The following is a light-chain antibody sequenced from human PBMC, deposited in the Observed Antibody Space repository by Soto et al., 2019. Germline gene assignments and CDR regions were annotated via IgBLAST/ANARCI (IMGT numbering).Light chain of an antibody. J-gene: IGLJ1*01. V-gene: IGLV2-14*02. CDR2: EGS. CDR3: SSYAGSSNV. Sequence: QSALSQPASVSGSPGQSITISCTGSSSDVGSYNLVSWYQHHPGKAPKLMIYEGSKRPSGVSNRFSGSKSGNTASLTVSGLQAEDEADYYCSSYAGSSNVFGTGTKLTVL. CDR1: SSDVGSYNL.